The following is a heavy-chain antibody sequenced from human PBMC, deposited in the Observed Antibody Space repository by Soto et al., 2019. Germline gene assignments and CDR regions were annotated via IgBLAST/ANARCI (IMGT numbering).Heavy chain of an antibody. J-gene: IGHJ6*02. Sequence: GGCLRLSCAASGFTFSSYEMHWVRQTPGKGLEWVAIISYDGSNKYYADSVKGRFTFSRDNSKNMMYLQMNSLRPEDAAVYYCVRRATLSYHGMDVWGQATAVTVSS. CDR3: VRRATLSYHGMDV. CDR2: ISYDGSNK. V-gene: IGHV3-30*04. CDR1: GFTFSSYE.